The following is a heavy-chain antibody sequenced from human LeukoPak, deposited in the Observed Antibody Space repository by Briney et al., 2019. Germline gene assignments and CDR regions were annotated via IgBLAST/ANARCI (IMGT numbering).Heavy chain of an antibody. CDR3: ARRWPHSSGYYLFDY. J-gene: IGHJ4*02. Sequence: SVKVSCKASGGTFSSHGMSWVRQAPGQGLEWVGGIIPVFGAANYAQKFQGRVTITTDESTSTTYMELSSLRSEDTALYYCARRWPHSSGYYLFDYWGQGTLVTVSS. D-gene: IGHD3-22*01. CDR2: IIPVFGAA. V-gene: IGHV1-69*05. CDR1: GGTFSSHG.